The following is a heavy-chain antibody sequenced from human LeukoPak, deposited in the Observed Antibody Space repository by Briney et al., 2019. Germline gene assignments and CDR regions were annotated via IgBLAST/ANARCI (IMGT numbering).Heavy chain of an antibody. D-gene: IGHD3-10*01. CDR1: GFTFSSYW. J-gene: IGHJ6*03. V-gene: IGHV3-7*01. CDR2: IKQDGSEK. CDR3: ARVGYGSGSYYRVHYYYYMDV. Sequence: GGSLRLSCAASGFTFSSYWMSWVRQAPGKGLEWVANIKQDGSEKYYVDSVKGRFTISRDNAKNSLYLQMKSLRAEDTAVYYCARVGYGSGSYYRVHYYYYMDVWGKGTTVTVSS.